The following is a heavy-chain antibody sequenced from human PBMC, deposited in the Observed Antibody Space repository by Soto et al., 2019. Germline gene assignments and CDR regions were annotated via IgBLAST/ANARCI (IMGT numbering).Heavy chain of an antibody. D-gene: IGHD5-18*01. V-gene: IGHV3-74*01. J-gene: IGHJ4*02. CDR1: GFTFSDYW. CDR3: AKREGNTYGLFH. Sequence: EVQLVESGGGLVQPGGSLRLSCAASGFTFSDYWIHWVRQAPGKGLVWVSRIKTDGSSTDYADSVKGRFTISRDNAKNTLYLQMNSLSAEDTAVYYCAKREGNTYGLFHWGQRTLVTVSS. CDR2: IKTDGSST.